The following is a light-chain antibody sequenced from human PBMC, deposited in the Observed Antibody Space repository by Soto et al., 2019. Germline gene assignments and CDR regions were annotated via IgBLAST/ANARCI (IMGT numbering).Light chain of an antibody. V-gene: IGLV2-8*01. CDR1: SSDVGGYKY. CDR3: SSYAGSNNPYV. J-gene: IGLJ1*01. Sequence: QSALTQPASVSGSPEQSITISCTGTSSDVGGYKYVSWYQQLPGRAPKLMIYEVTKRPLGVPDRFSGSKSGNTASLTVSGLQAEDKADYYCSSYAGSNNPYVFGTGTKVTVL. CDR2: EVT.